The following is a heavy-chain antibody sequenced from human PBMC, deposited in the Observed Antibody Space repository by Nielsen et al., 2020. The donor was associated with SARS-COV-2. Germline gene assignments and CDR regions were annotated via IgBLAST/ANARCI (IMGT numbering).Heavy chain of an antibody. CDR3: AKVESGSGWYEDAFDI. CDR2: ISYDGNTK. V-gene: IGHV3-30-3*01. D-gene: IGHD6-19*01. J-gene: IGHJ3*02. CDR1: GFTFSRHV. Sequence: GGSLRLSCAASGFTFSRHVMYWVRQAPGKGLEWVSVISYDGNTKYSADSVKGRFTISRDDSRNILYLQMNSLRAEDTAVYYCAKVESGSGWYEDAFDIWGQGTMVTVSS.